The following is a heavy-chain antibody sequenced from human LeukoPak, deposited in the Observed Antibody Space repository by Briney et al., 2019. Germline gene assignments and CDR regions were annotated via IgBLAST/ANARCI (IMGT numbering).Heavy chain of an antibody. CDR3: ATYYYDSSGYYDY. J-gene: IGHJ4*02. D-gene: IGHD3-22*01. Sequence: ASVTVSCTASGYTLTELSMHWVRLAPGTGLEWVGGFDPEDGETIYAQKFQGRVTMTEDTSTDTAYMELSSLRSEDTAVYYCATYYYDSSGYYDYWGQGTLVTVSS. V-gene: IGHV1-24*01. CDR2: FDPEDGET. CDR1: GYTLTELS.